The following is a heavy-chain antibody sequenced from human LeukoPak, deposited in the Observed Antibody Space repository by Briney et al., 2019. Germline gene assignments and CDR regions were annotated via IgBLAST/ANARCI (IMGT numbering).Heavy chain of an antibody. V-gene: IGHV4-59*01. D-gene: IGHD5-12*01. J-gene: IGHJ4*02. Sequence: KPSETLSLTCTVSGGSISSNYWSWIRQPPGKGLEWIGYIYNSGGINYNPSLKSRVAISVGTSKNQFSLKLNSVTAADTAVYYCARTSGYTYFDYWGQGTLVTVSS. CDR3: ARTSGYTYFDY. CDR1: GGSISSNY. CDR2: IYNSGGI.